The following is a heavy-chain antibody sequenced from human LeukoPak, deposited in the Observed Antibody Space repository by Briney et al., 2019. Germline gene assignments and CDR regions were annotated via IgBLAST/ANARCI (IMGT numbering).Heavy chain of an antibody. V-gene: IGHV1-46*01. Sequence: ASVKVSCKASGYTFTCYYMHWVRQAPGQGLEWMGIINPSGGSTSYAQKFQGRVTMTRDTSTSTVYMELSSLRSEDTAVYYCAREGHVGSSWYGYNDYWGQGTLVTVSS. CDR3: AREGHVGSSWYGYNDY. CDR1: GYTFTCYY. J-gene: IGHJ4*02. CDR2: INPSGGST. D-gene: IGHD6-13*01.